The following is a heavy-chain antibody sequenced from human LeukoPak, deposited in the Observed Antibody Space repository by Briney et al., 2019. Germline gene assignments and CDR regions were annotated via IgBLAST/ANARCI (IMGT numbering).Heavy chain of an antibody. V-gene: IGHV3-48*03. CDR1: GFTFSSYE. CDR2: ISSTGSTI. Sequence: GGSLRLSCAASGFTFSSYEMNWVRQAPGKGLEWVSYISSTGSTIYYADSVKGRFTISRDNAKNSLYLQMNSLRAEGTAVYYCASDYYDRSQYWGQGTLVTVSS. J-gene: IGHJ4*02. D-gene: IGHD3-22*01. CDR3: ASDYYDRSQY.